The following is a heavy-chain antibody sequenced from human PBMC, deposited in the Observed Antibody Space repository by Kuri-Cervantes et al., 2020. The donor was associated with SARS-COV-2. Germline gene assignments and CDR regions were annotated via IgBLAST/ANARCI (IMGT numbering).Heavy chain of an antibody. CDR1: GFTFDDYA. CDR3: AEDMAGNVIVAGTRLVVGALWD. Sequence: GGSLRLSCAASGFTFDDYAMHWVRQAPGKGLGWVSGISWDSGNIGYADSVKGRFTVSRDNAKNSLYLQMDSLRAEDMALYYCAEDMAGNVIVAGTRLVVGALWDWGQGSLV. V-gene: IGHV3-9*03. CDR2: ISWDSGNI. D-gene: IGHD6-19*01. J-gene: IGHJ4*02.